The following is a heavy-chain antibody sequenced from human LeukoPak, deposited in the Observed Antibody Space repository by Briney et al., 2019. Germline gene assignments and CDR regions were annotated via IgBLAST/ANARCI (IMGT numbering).Heavy chain of an antibody. CDR2: MNPNSGNT. V-gene: IGHV1-8*03. J-gene: IGHJ5*02. D-gene: IGHD1-26*01. CDR1: GYTFTGYY. CDR3: ARKGVGARRYWFDP. Sequence: ASVKVSCKASGYTFTGYYMHWVRQAPGQGLEWMGWMNPNSGNTGYAQKFQGRVTITRNTSISTAYMELSSLRSEDTAVYYCARKGVGARRYWFDPWGQGTLVTVSS.